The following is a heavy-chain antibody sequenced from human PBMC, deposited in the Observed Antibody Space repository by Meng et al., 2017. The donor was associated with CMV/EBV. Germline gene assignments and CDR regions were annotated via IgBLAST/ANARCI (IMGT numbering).Heavy chain of an antibody. CDR1: SYS. V-gene: IGHV3-21*01. CDR2: ISSSSSYI. J-gene: IGHJ5*02. Sequence: SYSRNWVRQAPGKGLEWVSSISSSSSYIYYADSVKGRFTISRDNAKNSLYLQMNSLRAEDTAVYYCARPLGYCSSTSCYGRVNWFDPWGQGTLVTVSS. CDR3: ARPLGYCSSTSCYGRVNWFDP. D-gene: IGHD2-2*01.